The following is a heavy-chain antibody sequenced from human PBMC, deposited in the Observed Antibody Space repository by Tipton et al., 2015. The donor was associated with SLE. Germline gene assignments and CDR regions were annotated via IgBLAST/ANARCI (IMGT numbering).Heavy chain of an antibody. D-gene: IGHD2-2*01. CDR1: GYSFTSYW. V-gene: IGHV5-51*03. CDR2: IYPGDSDT. Sequence: VQLVQSGAEVKKPGESLKISCKGSGYSFTSYWIGWVRQMPGKGLEWMGIIYPGDSDTRYSPSFQGQVTISADKSISTAYLQWSSLKASDTAMYYCASGVVVVPAAIEAEYFQHWGQGTLVTVSP. J-gene: IGHJ1*01. CDR3: ASGVVVVPAAIEAEYFQH.